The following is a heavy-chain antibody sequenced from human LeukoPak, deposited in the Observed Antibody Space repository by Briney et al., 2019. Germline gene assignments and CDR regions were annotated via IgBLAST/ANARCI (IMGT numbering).Heavy chain of an antibody. V-gene: IGHV1-18*01. CDR1: GYTFTSYG. CDR2: ISAYNGNT. Sequence: ASVKVSCKASGYTFTSYGISWVRQAPGQGLEWMGWISAYNGNTNYAQKLQGRVTMTTDTSTSTAYMELRSPRSDDTAVYYCAKGLRSQLEVPDAFDIWGQGTMVTVSS. J-gene: IGHJ3*02. D-gene: IGHD6-13*01. CDR3: AKGLRSQLEVPDAFDI.